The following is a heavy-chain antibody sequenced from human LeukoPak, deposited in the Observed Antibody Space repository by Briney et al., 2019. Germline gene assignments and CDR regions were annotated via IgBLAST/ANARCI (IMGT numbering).Heavy chain of an antibody. J-gene: IGHJ4*02. Sequence: GGSLRLSCAASGFTVSSNYMSWVRQAPAKGLDWVSVIYSGGSGSGATYYAASVKGRFTISRDNSKNTLYLQMNSLRAEDTAVYYCARERGAEYAGQLGYWGQGTLVTVSS. CDR3: ARERGAEYAGQLGY. CDR1: GFTVSSNY. V-gene: IGHV3-53*05. CDR2: IYSGGSGSGAT. D-gene: IGHD1-26*01.